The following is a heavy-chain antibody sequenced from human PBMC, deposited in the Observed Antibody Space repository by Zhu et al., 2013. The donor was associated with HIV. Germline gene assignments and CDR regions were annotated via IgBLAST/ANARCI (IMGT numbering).Heavy chain of an antibody. CDR3: TRGGLVKWGKDNWFDP. D-gene: IGHD3-16*01. CDR1: GGTFSSYA. V-gene: IGHV1-69*01. J-gene: IGHJ5*02. CDR2: IIPMFATT. Sequence: QVQLVQSGAEVKKPGSSVKVSCKASGGTFSSYAISWVRQAPGQGLEWMGGIIPMFATTNYAQKFQGRVTISADESTRTAYMELRSLKFDDTAVYFCTRGGLVKWGKDNWFDPWGQGTLVIVSS.